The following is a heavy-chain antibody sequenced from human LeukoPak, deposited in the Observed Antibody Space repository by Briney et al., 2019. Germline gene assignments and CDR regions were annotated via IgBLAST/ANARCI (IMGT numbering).Heavy chain of an antibody. V-gene: IGHV4-34*01. J-gene: IGHJ4*02. Sequence: PSETLSLTCAVYGGSFSGYYWRWIRQPPGKGLEWIGEINHSGSTNYNPSLKSRVTISVDTSKNQFSLRLSSVTAADTAVYYCARRWGQQLALFDYWGQGTLVTVSS. CDR2: INHSGST. CDR1: GGSFSGYY. CDR3: ARRWGQQLALFDY. D-gene: IGHD6-13*01.